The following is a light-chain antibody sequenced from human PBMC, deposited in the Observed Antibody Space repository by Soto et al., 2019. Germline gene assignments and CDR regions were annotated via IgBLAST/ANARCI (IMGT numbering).Light chain of an antibody. CDR2: RNS. CDR3: AAWDDSLGGVV. Sequence: QSVLTQPPSASGTPGQRVTISCSGSSSNIGSNYVYWYQQLPGTVPQLLIYRNSERPSGVPDRCSGSKSGTSASLAISGLGSEDEADYYCAAWDDSLGGVVFGGGTKLTVL. V-gene: IGLV1-47*01. CDR1: SSNIGSNY. J-gene: IGLJ2*01.